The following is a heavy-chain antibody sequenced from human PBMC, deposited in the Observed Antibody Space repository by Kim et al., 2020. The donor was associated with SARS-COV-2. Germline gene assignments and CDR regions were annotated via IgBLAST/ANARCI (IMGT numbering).Heavy chain of an antibody. V-gene: IGHV3-23*01. CDR1: GFTFSSYA. CDR3: AKDRGVYGALGLFDY. D-gene: IGHD5-12*01. CDR2: ISGSGGST. Sequence: GGSLRLSCAASGFTFSSYAMSWVRQAPGKGLEWVSAISGSGGSTYYADSVKGRFTISRDNSKNTLYLQMNSLRAEDTAVYYCAKDRGVYGALGLFDYWGQGTLVTVSS. J-gene: IGHJ4*02.